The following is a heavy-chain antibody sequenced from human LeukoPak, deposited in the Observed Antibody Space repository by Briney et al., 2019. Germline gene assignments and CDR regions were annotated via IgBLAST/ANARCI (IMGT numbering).Heavy chain of an antibody. CDR2: IRYDGSSK. CDR3: AKPLRDILTGYYNTAPIVAFDI. V-gene: IGHV3-30*02. CDR1: GFTFSSYG. J-gene: IGHJ3*02. D-gene: IGHD3-9*01. Sequence: PGGSLRLSCAASGFTFSSYGMHWVRQAPGKGLEWVAFIRYDGSSKYYADSVKGRFTISRDNSKNTLYLQMNSLRAEDTAVYYCAKPLRDILTGYYNTAPIVAFDIWGQGTMVTVSS.